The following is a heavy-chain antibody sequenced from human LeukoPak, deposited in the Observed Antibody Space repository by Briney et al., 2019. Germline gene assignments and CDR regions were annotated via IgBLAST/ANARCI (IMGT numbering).Heavy chain of an antibody. CDR3: ARHEEEDGYNAKTLDY. CDR2: IFYSGRT. D-gene: IGHD5-24*01. J-gene: IGHJ4*02. V-gene: IGHV4-39*01. Sequence: SETLSLTCIVSGGSISGSNYYWGWIRQPRGMGLEWIGSIFYSGRTYFNPSLKSRVTISVDTSKNQFSLRLSSVTAADTAVYYCARHEEEDGYNAKTLDYWGQGALVTVSS. CDR1: GGSISGSNYY.